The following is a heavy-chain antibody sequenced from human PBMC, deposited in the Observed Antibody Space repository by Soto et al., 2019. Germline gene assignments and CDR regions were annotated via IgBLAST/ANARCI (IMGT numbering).Heavy chain of an antibody. J-gene: IGHJ4*02. CDR2: ISKDGGNI. CDR1: GFTFSSYS. D-gene: IGHD6-13*01. Sequence: VQLVESGGGLVQPGGSLRLSCAASGFTFSSYSMNWVRQAPGKGLEWVAVISKDGGNIYYTDSVKGRFTISRDNSRNTLYLDMNSLRSEDLAVYYCARDRDMGAAEYYFDYWGQGTLVTVSS. V-gene: IGHV3-30*03. CDR3: ARDRDMGAAEYYFDY.